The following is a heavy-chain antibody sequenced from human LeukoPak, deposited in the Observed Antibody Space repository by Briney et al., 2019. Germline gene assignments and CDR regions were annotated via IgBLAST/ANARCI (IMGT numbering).Heavy chain of an antibody. CDR2: IDHSGST. CDR1: GGSFSGYY. Sequence: SEALSLTCAVYGGSFSGYYWSWIRQPPGKGLEWIGEIDHSGSTNYNPSLKSRVTISVDTSKNQFSLKLSSVTAADTAVYYCAGGDMVRGSSIDYWGQGTLVTVSS. CDR3: AGGDMVRGSSIDY. J-gene: IGHJ4*02. V-gene: IGHV4-34*01. D-gene: IGHD3-10*01.